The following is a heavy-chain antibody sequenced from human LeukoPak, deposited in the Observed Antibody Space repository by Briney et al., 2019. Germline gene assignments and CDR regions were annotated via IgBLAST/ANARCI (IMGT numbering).Heavy chain of an antibody. J-gene: IGHJ5*02. D-gene: IGHD2-2*01. Sequence: SVKVSCKTSGGTCSSYAISWVRQPPGQGLEWMGGIIPIFGTTNYAQKFQDRVTVTTDESTSTAHMELSSLTSEDTAVYYCARVSRDIVLVPAAIRGWFDPCGQRTLVTVSS. CDR1: GGTCSSYA. CDR2: IIPIFGTT. CDR3: ARVSRDIVLVPAAIRGWFDP. V-gene: IGHV1-69*05.